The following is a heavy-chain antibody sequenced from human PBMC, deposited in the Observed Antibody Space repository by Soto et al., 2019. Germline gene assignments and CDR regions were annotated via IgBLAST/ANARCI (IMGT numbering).Heavy chain of an antibody. V-gene: IGHV4-30-4*01. CDR1: GGSISSGDYY. Sequence: QVQLQESGPGLVKPSQTLSLTCTVSGGSISSGDYYWSWIRQPPGKGLEWIGYIYYIATSFYNPSLKSRLTISVDTSKNEFSLRLSSVTAADTAVYYCARVPRYDFWSGRPFDTWGQGTLVTVSS. D-gene: IGHD3-3*01. CDR3: ARVPRYDFWSGRPFDT. CDR2: IYYIATS. J-gene: IGHJ5*02.